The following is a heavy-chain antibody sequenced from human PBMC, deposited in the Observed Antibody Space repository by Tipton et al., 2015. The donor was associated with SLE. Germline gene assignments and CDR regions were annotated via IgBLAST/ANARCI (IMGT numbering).Heavy chain of an antibody. CDR3: AKTTSKEQQLADFDY. Sequence: LRLSCAVYGGSFSGYYWSWIRQPPGKGLEWIGEINHSGSTNYNPSLRSRVTISVDTSKNQFSLKLSSVTAADTAVYYCAKTTSKEQQLADFDYWAQGTLVTVSS. D-gene: IGHD6-13*01. V-gene: IGHV4-34*09. CDR2: INHSGST. J-gene: IGHJ4*02. CDR1: GGSFSGYY.